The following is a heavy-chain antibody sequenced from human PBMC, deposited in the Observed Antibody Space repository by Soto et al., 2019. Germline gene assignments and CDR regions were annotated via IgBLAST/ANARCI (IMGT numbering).Heavy chain of an antibody. CDR1: GYSFTGYS. J-gene: IGHJ3*02. CDR3: ARLYYYHSSGYLESVDI. V-gene: IGHV1-3*01. CDR2: INADTGNT. Sequence: ASVKVSCKASGYSFTGYSMHWVRQAPGQGFEWMGWINADTGNTLYSQKFQGRVTITRDTSASTAYMELSSLRSEDTAVYYCARLYYYHSSGYLESVDIWGQGTLVTVSS. D-gene: IGHD3-22*01.